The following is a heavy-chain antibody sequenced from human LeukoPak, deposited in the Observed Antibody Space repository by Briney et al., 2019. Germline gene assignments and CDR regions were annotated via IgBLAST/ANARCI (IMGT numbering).Heavy chain of an antibody. V-gene: IGHV4-39*01. CDR3: ARQPYYYGSGSYYSRRTKYYFDY. Sequence: SETLSLTCTVSGGSISSSSYYWGWIRQPPGKGLEWIGSIYYSGSTYYNPSLKSRVTISVDTSKNQFSLKLSSVTAADTAVYYCARQPYYYGSGSYYSRRTKYYFDYWGQGTLVTVS. CDR1: GGSISSSSYY. J-gene: IGHJ4*02. D-gene: IGHD3-10*01. CDR2: IYYSGST.